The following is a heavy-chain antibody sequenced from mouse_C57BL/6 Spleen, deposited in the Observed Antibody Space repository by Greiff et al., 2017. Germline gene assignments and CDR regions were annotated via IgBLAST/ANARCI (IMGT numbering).Heavy chain of an antibody. CDR2: INPYNGDT. D-gene: IGHD2-4*01. CDR1: GYSFTGYF. CDR3: ARGEDYDGFYAMDY. Sequence: VQLQQSGPELVKPGDSVKISCKASGYSFTGYFMNWVMQSHGKSLEWIGRINPYNGDTFYNQKFKGKATLTVDKSSSTAHMELRSLTSEDSAVYYCARGEDYDGFYAMDYWGQGTSVTVSS. J-gene: IGHJ4*01. V-gene: IGHV1-20*01.